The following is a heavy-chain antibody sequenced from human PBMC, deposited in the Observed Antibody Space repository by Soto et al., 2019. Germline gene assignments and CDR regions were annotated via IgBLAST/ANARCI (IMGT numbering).Heavy chain of an antibody. D-gene: IGHD6-13*01. CDR1: GFTFSSYG. CDR3: AKDERGWTAAGNFDY. J-gene: IGHJ4*02. Sequence: GGSLRLSCAASGFTFSSYGMHWVRQAPGKGLEWVAVISYDGSNKYYADSVKGRFTISRDNSKNTLYLQMNSLRAEDTAVYYCAKDERGWTAAGNFDYWGQGTLVTVSS. CDR2: ISYDGSNK. V-gene: IGHV3-30*18.